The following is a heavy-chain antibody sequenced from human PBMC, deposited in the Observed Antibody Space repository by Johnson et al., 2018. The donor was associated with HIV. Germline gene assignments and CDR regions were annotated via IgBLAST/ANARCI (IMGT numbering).Heavy chain of an antibody. V-gene: IGHV3-33*01. D-gene: IGHD6-6*01. Sequence: VQLVESGGGVVQPGRSLRLSCAASGFTFSSYGMHWVRQAPGKGLAWVAVIWYDGSNNYYADSVTGRFTISRDNSKNTLYLQMNSLRAEDTAVYYCYARTSIAALGAFDIWGQGTMVTVSS. CDR2: IWYDGSNN. J-gene: IGHJ3*02. CDR1: GFTFSSYG. CDR3: YARTSIAALGAFDI.